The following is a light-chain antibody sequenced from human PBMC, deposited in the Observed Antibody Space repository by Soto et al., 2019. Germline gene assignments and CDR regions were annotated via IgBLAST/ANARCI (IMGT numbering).Light chain of an antibody. CDR2: AVS. Sequence: QSALTQPASVSGSPGQSITMSCTGTSSDVGSYNYVSWYQQPPGKAPKLIIYAVSNRPSGVSNRFSGSKSGNTASLTISGLEAEDDAYYYCSSYTSSSALVFGGGTKLTVL. J-gene: IGLJ2*01. CDR3: SSYTSSSALV. V-gene: IGLV2-14*01. CDR1: SSDVGSYNY.